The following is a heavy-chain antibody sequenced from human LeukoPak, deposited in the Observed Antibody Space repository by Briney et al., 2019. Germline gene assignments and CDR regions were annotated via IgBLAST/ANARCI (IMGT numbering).Heavy chain of an antibody. CDR1: GFTFSSYA. CDR2: ISYDGSNK. D-gene: IGHD3-16*01. V-gene: IGHV3-30-3*01. Sequence: GGSLRLSCAASGFTFSSYAMSWVRQAPGKGLEWVAVISYDGSNKYYADSVKGRFTISRDNSKNTLYLQMNSLRAEDTAVYYCARVFRGTLDYWGQGTLVTVSS. CDR3: ARVFRGTLDY. J-gene: IGHJ4*02.